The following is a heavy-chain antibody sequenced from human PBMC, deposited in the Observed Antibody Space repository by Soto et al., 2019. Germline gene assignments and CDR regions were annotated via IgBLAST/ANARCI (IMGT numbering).Heavy chain of an antibody. J-gene: IGHJ2*01. CDR1: GGTFSSYA. Sequence: SVKVSCKASGGTFSSYAISWVRQAPGQGLEWMGGIIPIFGTANYAQKFQGRVTITADKSTSTAYMELGSLRSEDTAVYYCARSIAARLVKTHWYFDLWGRGTLVTVS. D-gene: IGHD6-6*01. CDR2: IIPIFGTA. V-gene: IGHV1-69*06. CDR3: ARSIAARLVKTHWYFDL.